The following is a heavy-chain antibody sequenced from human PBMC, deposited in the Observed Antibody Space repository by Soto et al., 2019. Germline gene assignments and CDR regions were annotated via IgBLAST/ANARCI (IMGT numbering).Heavy chain of an antibody. CDR1: GGSISSSSYY. J-gene: IGHJ4*02. Sequence: SETLSLTCTVSGGSISSSSYYWGWIRQPPGKGLEWIGSIYYSGSTYYNPSLKSRVTISVDTSKNQFSLKLSSVTAADTAVYYCARHVNYYDSSGPPLLWGQGTLVTVSS. V-gene: IGHV4-39*01. CDR2: IYYSGST. D-gene: IGHD3-22*01. CDR3: ARHVNYYDSSGPPLL.